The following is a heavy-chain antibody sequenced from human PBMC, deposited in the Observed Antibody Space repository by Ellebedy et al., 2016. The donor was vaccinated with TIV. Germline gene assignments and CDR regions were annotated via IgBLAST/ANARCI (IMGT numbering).Heavy chain of an antibody. D-gene: IGHD3-16*01. CDR2: VYYSGNT. CDR3: ARPVITGYYYYGMDV. Sequence: MPSETLSLTCTVSGGSISSSNCFWDWIRQAPGKGLEWIGSVYYSGNTYYSPSLKSRVTISVDTSKNQFSLKLSSVTAADTAVYYCARPVITGYYYYGMDVWGQGTAVSVSS. CDR1: GGSISSSNCF. J-gene: IGHJ6*02. V-gene: IGHV4-39*01.